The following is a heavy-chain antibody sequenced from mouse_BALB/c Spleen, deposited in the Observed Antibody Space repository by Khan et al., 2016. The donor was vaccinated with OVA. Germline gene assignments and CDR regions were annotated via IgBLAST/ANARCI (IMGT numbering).Heavy chain of an antibody. CDR2: IWSVGST. CDR3: ARGGLPFAY. Sequence: QVQLQQSGPGLVQPSQSLSITCTVSGFSLSNYGVHWVRQSPGKGLEWLGVIWSVGSTDFNAAFISRLSINKDNSKSQVFFKMNSLQTNDSAIYYCARGGLPFAYWGQGTLVTVSA. CDR1: GFSLSNYG. V-gene: IGHV2-2*02. J-gene: IGHJ3*01. D-gene: IGHD2-13*01.